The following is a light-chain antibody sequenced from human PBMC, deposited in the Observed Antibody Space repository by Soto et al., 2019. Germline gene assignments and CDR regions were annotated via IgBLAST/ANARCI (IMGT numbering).Light chain of an antibody. Sequence: LTQPASVSGSPGQSITISCTGTSSDVGGYNYVCWYKQHPGKAPQLMIYEVTNRPSGVSDRFSGSKSGNTASLTISGLQAEDEADDYCSSSTSSSTLYVFGTGTKATVL. CDR2: EVT. CDR1: SSDVGGYNY. J-gene: IGLJ1*01. CDR3: SSSTSSSTLYV. V-gene: IGLV2-14*01.